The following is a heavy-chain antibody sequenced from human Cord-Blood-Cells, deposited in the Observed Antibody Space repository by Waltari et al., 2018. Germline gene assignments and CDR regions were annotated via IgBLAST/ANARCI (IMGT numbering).Heavy chain of an antibody. CDR2: IYYSGST. CDR3: ARHNGGGDAFDI. J-gene: IGHJ3*02. D-gene: IGHD3-16*01. Sequence: WIGSIYYSGSTYYNPSLKSRVTISVDTSKNQFSLKLSSVTAADTAVYYCARHNGGGDAFDIWGQGTMVTVSS. V-gene: IGHV4-39*01.